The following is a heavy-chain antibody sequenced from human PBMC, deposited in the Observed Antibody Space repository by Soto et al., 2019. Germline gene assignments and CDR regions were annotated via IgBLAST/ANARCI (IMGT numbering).Heavy chain of an antibody. J-gene: IGHJ4*02. D-gene: IGHD5-12*01. Sequence: GGSLRLSCAASGFTFSSYAMHWVRQAPGKGLEWVAVISYDGSNKYYADSVKGRFTISRDNSKNTLYLQMNSLRAEDTAVYYCARVDSGYDFDYWGQGTLVTVSS. CDR2: ISYDGSNK. CDR3: ARVDSGYDFDY. V-gene: IGHV3-30-3*01. CDR1: GFTFSSYA.